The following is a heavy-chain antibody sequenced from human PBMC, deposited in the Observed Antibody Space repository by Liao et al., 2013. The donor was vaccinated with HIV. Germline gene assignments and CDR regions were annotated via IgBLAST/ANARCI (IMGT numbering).Heavy chain of an antibody. D-gene: IGHD3-9*01. CDR2: MHTSGST. V-gene: IGHV4-61*02. CDR1: GGSISSGSYY. CDR3: ARDAYFDWDNWFDP. J-gene: IGHJ5*02. Sequence: QLQLQESGPRLVKPSETLSLTCTVSGGSISSGSYYWSWIRQPAGKGLEWIGRMHTSGSTNYNPSLKSRVTISVDTSKNQFSLKLSSVTAADTAVYYCARDAYFDWDNWFDPWGQGTLVTVSS.